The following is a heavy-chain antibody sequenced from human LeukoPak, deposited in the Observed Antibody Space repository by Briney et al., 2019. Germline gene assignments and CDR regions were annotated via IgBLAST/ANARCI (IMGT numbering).Heavy chain of an antibody. CDR2: INHSGST. CDR3: ARSRRYQLLRHAFDI. D-gene: IGHD2-2*01. J-gene: IGHJ3*02. CDR1: GGSFSGYY. V-gene: IGHV4-34*01. Sequence: PSETLSLTCAVYGGSFSGYYWSWIRQPPGKGLEWLGEINHSGSTNYNPSLKSRVTISVDTSKKQFSLKLSSVTAADTAVYYCARSRRYQLLRHAFDIWGQGTMVTVSS.